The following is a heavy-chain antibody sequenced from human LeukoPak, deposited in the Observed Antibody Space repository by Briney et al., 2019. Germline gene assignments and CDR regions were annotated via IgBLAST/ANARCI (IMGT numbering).Heavy chain of an antibody. Sequence: GGSLRLSCAASGLIVSSNYMSWVRQAPGKGLEWASALYSGGSIYYADSVKGRFTISRDNSKNMLYLQMNSLRAEDTAVYYCARDPSRGLYYFDHWGQGTLVTVSS. CDR3: ARDPSRGLYYFDH. V-gene: IGHV3-53*01. CDR2: LYSGGSI. CDR1: GLIVSSNY. J-gene: IGHJ4*02. D-gene: IGHD3-10*01.